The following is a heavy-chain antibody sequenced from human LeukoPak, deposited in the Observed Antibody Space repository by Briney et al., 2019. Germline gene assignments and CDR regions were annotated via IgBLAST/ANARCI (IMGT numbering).Heavy chain of an antibody. V-gene: IGHV4-30-4*01. J-gene: IGHJ4*02. CDR1: GGSISTGDYY. CDR3: ARVLGDYVALDY. CDR2: IYYSGNA. Sequence: SETLSLTCTVSGGSISTGDYYWSWIRQPPGKGLEWIGYIYYSGNAYYNPSLNSRVTISVDTSKNQFSLRLNSVTAADTAVYYCARVLGDYVALDYWGQGTLVTVSS. D-gene: IGHD4-17*01.